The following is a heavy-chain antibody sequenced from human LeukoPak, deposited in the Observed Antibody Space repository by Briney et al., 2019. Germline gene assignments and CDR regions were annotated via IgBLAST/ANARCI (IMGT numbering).Heavy chain of an antibody. J-gene: IGHJ3*02. CDR1: GGTFSSYA. D-gene: IGHD4-11*01. CDR2: IIPIFGTA. V-gene: IGHV1-69*13. CDR3: ASADYLDAFDI. Sequence: ASVKVSCKASGGTFSSYAISWVRQAPGQGLEWMGGIIPIFGTANYAQKFQGRVTITADESTSTAYMELSSLRSDDTAVYYCASADYLDAFDIWGQGTMVTVSS.